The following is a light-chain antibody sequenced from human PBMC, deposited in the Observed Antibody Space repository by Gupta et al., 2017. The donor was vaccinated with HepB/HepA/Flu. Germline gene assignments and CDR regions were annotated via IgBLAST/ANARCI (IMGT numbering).Light chain of an antibody. CDR2: EVS. Sequence: DVVMTQSPLSLPVALGQPASISCRSSQSVVHLNWFHQRPGQSPRRLIYEVSKRDSGVPDRFSGSGSGTDFTLKISRVEAEDVGIYYCMQGTHWPHTFGQGTKLEI. CDR1: QSVVH. V-gene: IGKV2-30*02. J-gene: IGKJ2*01. CDR3: MQGTHWPHT.